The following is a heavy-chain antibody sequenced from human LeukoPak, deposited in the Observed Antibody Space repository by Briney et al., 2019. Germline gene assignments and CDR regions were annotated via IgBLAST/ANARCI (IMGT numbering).Heavy chain of an antibody. V-gene: IGHV1-8*01. Sequence: ASVKVSCKASGYTFTSYDINWVRQATGQGLEWMGWMNPNSGNTGYAQKFQGRVTMTRNTSISTAYMELSSRRSEDTAVYYCARGYIAAAGRFSVYWGQGTLVTVSS. CDR1: GYTFTSYD. J-gene: IGHJ4*02. D-gene: IGHD6-13*01. CDR3: ARGYIAAAGRFSVY. CDR2: MNPNSGNT.